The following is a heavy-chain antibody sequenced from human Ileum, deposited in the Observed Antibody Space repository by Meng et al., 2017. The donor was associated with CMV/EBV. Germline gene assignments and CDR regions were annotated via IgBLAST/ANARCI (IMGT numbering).Heavy chain of an antibody. Sequence: SETLSLTCTVSGGSISSYYWSWIRQPPGKGLEWIGYIYYSGSTNYNPPLKSRVTISVDTSKNQFSLKLSSVTAADTAVYYCARVRYSSGDVFDYWGQGTLVTVSS. CDR1: GGSISSYY. J-gene: IGHJ4*02. CDR2: IYYSGST. V-gene: IGHV4-59*01. D-gene: IGHD6-19*01. CDR3: ARVRYSSGDVFDY.